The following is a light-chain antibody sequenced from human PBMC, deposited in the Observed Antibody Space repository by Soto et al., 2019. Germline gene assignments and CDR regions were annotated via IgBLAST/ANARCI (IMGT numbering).Light chain of an antibody. CDR3: QQAGSSIT. CDR1: QSVRSSY. V-gene: IGKV3-20*01. Sequence: EKVLKHSPGTLSLNKEESATLSCSASQSVRSSYLAWCQQKPGQAPRLLIYGASSRATGIPDRLSGRWSGADFTLTISRIEAEDFTVYYCQQAGSSITFCQVTRLDI. CDR2: GAS. J-gene: IGKJ5*01.